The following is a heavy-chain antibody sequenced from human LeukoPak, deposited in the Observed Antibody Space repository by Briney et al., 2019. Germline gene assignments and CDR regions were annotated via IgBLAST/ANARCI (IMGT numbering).Heavy chain of an antibody. CDR3: ARDGNCSGGSCYSGYYYYSMDV. CDR2: ISSSGSTI. V-gene: IGHV3-11*04. D-gene: IGHD2-15*01. Sequence: GGSLRLSCAASGFTFSDYYMSWIRQAPGKGLEWVSYISSSGSTIYYADSVKGRFTISRDHSKNTLYLQMNSLRAEDTAVYYCARDGNCSGGSCYSGYYYYSMDVWGKGTTVTVSS. CDR1: GFTFSDYY. J-gene: IGHJ6*03.